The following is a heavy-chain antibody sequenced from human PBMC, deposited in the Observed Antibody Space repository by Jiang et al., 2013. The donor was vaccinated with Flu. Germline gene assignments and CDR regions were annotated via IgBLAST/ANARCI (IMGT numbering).Heavy chain of an antibody. J-gene: IGHJ5*02. V-gene: IGHV1-69*04. D-gene: IGHD3-3*01. CDR2: IIPILGIA. Sequence: GAEVKKPGSSVKVSCKASGGTFSSYAISWVRQAPGQGLEWMGRIIPILGIANYAQKFQGRVTITADKSTSTAYMELSSLRSEDTAVYYCARARQGDDFWSGYYSWFDPWGQGTLVTVSS. CDR1: GGTFSSYA. CDR3: ARARQGDDFWSGYYSWFDP.